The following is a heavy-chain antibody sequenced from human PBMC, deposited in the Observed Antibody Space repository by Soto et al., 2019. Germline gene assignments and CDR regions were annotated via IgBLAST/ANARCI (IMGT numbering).Heavy chain of an antibody. Sequence: GASVKVSCKASGYTFTSYDINWVRQATGQGLEWMGWMNPNSGNTGYAQKFQGRVTMTRNTSISTAYMELSSLRSEDTAVYYCARARPGAHGKREYYFDYWGQGTLVTVSS. CDR2: MNPNSGNT. CDR1: GYTFTSYD. CDR3: ARARPGAHGKREYYFDY. J-gene: IGHJ4*02. D-gene: IGHD3-10*01. V-gene: IGHV1-8*01.